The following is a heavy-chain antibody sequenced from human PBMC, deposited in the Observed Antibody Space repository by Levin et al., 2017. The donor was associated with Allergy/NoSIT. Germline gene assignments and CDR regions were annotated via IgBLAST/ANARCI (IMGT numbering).Heavy chain of an antibody. J-gene: IGHJ4*02. V-gene: IGHV3-7*01. CDR3: VRDGGLRRSDY. D-gene: IGHD3-16*01. Sequence: TGGSLRLSCASSGFTFRSYWMGWVRQAPGKGLEWVGNIKEDGSEQYYVDSVRGRFSISRDNAKSSLSLQMNSLRAEDTAVYYCVRDGGLRRSDYWGQGTLVTVSS. CDR2: IKEDGSEQ. CDR1: GFTFRSYW.